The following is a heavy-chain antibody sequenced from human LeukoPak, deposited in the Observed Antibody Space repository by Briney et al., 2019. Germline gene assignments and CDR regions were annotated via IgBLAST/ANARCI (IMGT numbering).Heavy chain of an antibody. J-gene: IGHJ4*02. CDR3: TSWCSGGSCYRKNDY. Sequence: GGSLRLSCAASGFTFSSYWMSWVRQASGKGLEWVGRIRSKANSYATAYAASVKGRFTISRDDSKNTAYLQMNSLKTEDTAVYYCTSWCSGGSCYRKNDYWGQGTLVTVSS. V-gene: IGHV3-73*01. D-gene: IGHD2-15*01. CDR1: GFTFSSYW. CDR2: IRSKANSYAT.